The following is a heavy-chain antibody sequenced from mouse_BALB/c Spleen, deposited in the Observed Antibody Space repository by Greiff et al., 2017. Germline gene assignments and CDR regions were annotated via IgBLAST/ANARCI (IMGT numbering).Heavy chain of an antibody. V-gene: IGHV1-9*01. J-gene: IGHJ4*01. CDR2: ILPGSGST. Sequence: QVQLQQSGAELMKPGASVKISCKATGYTFSSYWIEWVKQRPGHGLEWIGEILPGSGSTNYNEKFKGKATLTADKSSSTAYMQLSSLTSEDSAVYFCARGGGYYGGAMDYWGQGTSVTVSS. CDR1: GYTFSSYW. D-gene: IGHD2-3*01. CDR3: ARGGGYYGGAMDY.